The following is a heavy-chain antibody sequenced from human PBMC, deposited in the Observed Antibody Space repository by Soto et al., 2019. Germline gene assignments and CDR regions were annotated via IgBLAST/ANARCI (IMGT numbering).Heavy chain of an antibody. Sequence: ASVKVSCKASGYTFSDYYMHWVRQAPGQGLEWMGLINPNGGGTSYAQKFQGRVTMTRDTSITTAYMELSRLRSGDTAVYYCAREPATAKPEGVDFWGQGTMVTVSS. J-gene: IGHJ4*02. CDR3: AREPATAKPEGVDF. CDR1: GYTFSDYY. CDR2: INPNGGGT. D-gene: IGHD1-1*01. V-gene: IGHV1-2*02.